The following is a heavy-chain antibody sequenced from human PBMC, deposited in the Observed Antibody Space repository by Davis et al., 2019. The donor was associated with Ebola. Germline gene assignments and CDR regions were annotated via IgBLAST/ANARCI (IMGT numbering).Heavy chain of an antibody. D-gene: IGHD2-15*01. Sequence: MPGGSLRLSCTVSGGSISSYYWSWIRQPPGKGLEWIGYIYYSGNSFYNPSLESRVTISVDTSKNQISLKVTSATAADTAVYYCARENPSHCSGGSCYSGWFDPWGQGTLVTVSS. CDR1: GGSISSYY. CDR2: IYYSGNS. V-gene: IGHV4-59*04. J-gene: IGHJ5*02. CDR3: ARENPSHCSGGSCYSGWFDP.